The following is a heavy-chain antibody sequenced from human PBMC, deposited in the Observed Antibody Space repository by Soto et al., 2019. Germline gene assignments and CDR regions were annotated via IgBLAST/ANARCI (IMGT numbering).Heavy chain of an antibody. D-gene: IGHD5-12*01. Sequence: SETLSLTCTVSGGSISSYYWSWIRQPPGKGLEWIGYIYYSGTTSYSPSLKSRLAISLDTSKNQFSPSLTSVTAADTAVYYCASGRGYSYGLDPWGQGTLVTSPQ. CDR3: ASGRGYSYGLDP. J-gene: IGHJ5*02. CDR2: IYYSGTT. V-gene: IGHV4-59*08. CDR1: GGSISSYY.